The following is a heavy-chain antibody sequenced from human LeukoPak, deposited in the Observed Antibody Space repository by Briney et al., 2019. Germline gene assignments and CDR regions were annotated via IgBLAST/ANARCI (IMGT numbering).Heavy chain of an antibody. Sequence: GSLRLSCAASGFTFSNHGMSWVRQAPGKGLEWVSGIRGSGFSTDYADSVKGRFTISRDNSKNTLYLQMNSLRVEDTAVYYCAKAGFYDILTDGLDIWGQGTMVIVSS. CDR2: IRGSGFST. CDR3: AKAGFYDILTDGLDI. J-gene: IGHJ3*02. CDR1: GFTFSNHG. D-gene: IGHD3-9*01. V-gene: IGHV3-23*01.